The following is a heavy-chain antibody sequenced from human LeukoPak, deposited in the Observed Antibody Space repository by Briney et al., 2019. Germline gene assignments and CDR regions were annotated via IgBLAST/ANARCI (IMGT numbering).Heavy chain of an antibody. CDR3: AKATGYLL. Sequence: GGSLRLSCAASGFTFSSYDMSWVRQAPGRGLEWVSGISGSGGRTYYADSVKGRFTISRDNSENALFLRMNSLRAEDTAVYYCAKATGYLLWGQGTLVIVSS. J-gene: IGHJ4*02. CDR1: GFTFSSYD. D-gene: IGHD1-14*01. V-gene: IGHV3-23*01. CDR2: ISGSGGRT.